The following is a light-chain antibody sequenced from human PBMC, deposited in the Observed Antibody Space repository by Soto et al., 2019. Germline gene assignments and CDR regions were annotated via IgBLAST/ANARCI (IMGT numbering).Light chain of an antibody. J-gene: IGKJ5*01. CDR1: QSVSSF. Sequence: EIVLTQSPATPSLSPGERATLSCGASQSVSSFLAWYQQKPGQAPRLLIYDASNRATGIPARFSGSGSGTDFTLTISSLEPEDFAVYYCHQRNNWPITFGQGTRLEIK. CDR3: HQRNNWPIT. V-gene: IGKV3-11*01. CDR2: DAS.